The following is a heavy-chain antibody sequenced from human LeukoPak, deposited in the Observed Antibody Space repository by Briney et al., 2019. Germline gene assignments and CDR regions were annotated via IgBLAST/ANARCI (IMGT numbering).Heavy chain of an antibody. CDR2: ISGSGGST. V-gene: IGHV3-23*01. CDR1: GFTFSSYA. CDR3: ARYYYDSSGYSFFDY. Sequence: GGSLRLSCAASGFTFSSYAMSWVRQAPGKGLEWVSAISGSGGSTYYADSVKGRFTISRDNSKNTLYLQMNSLRAEDTAVYYCARYYYDSSGYSFFDYWGQGTLVTVSS. J-gene: IGHJ4*02. D-gene: IGHD3-22*01.